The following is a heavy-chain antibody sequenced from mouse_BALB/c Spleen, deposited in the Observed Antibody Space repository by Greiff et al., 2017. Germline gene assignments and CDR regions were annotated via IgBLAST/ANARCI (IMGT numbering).Heavy chain of an antibody. CDR1: GFSLTSYD. D-gene: IGHD3-2*02. CDR2: IWTGGGT. V-gene: IGHV2-9-2*01. CDR3: VREGYNYYAMDY. J-gene: IGHJ4*01. Sequence: VQLQQSGPGLVAPSQSLSITCTVSGFSLTSYDISWIRQPPGKGLEWLGVIWTGGGTNYNSAFMSRLSISKDNSKSQVFLKMNSLQTDDTAIYYCVREGYNYYAMDYWGQGTSVTVSS.